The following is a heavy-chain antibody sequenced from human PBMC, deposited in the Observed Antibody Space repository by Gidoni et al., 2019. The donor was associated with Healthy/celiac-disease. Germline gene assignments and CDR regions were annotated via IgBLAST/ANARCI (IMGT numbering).Heavy chain of an antibody. Sequence: EVQLVESGGGLVQPGRSLRLSCAASGFTFDDYAMHWVRQAPGKGLGWVSGISWNSGSIGYADSVKGRFTISRDNAKNSLYLQMNSLRAEDTALYYCAKGHPPVDSSSWYNYYYYYGMDVWGQGTTVTVSS. CDR3: AKGHPPVDSSSWYNYYYYYGMDV. V-gene: IGHV3-9*01. CDR1: GFTFDDYA. J-gene: IGHJ6*02. CDR2: ISWNSGSI. D-gene: IGHD6-13*01.